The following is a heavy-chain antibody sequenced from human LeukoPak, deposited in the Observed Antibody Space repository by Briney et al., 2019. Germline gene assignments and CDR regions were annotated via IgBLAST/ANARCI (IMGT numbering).Heavy chain of an antibody. CDR1: GFTFRSYW. J-gene: IGHJ4*02. Sequence: GGSLRLSCAASGFTFRSYWMHWVRQAPGKGLEWVSRINNDGSSTIYADSVKGRFTISRDNAKNTLYLQMDSLRAEDTAVYYCASQLPETDYWGQGTLVIVSS. CDR3: ASQLPETDY. CDR2: INNDGSST. V-gene: IGHV3-74*01.